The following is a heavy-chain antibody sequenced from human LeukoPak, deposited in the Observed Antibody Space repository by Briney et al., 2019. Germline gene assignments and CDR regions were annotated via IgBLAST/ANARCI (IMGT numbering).Heavy chain of an antibody. J-gene: IGHJ4*02. CDR1: GGSISSGGYY. V-gene: IGHV4-31*03. CDR3: ARGSTDPSCYCFDY. D-gene: IGHD2-15*01. CDR2: IYYSGST. Sequence: SQTLSLTCTVSGGSISSGGYYWSWIRQHPGKGLEWIGYIYYSGSTYYNPSLKSRVTISVDTSKNQFSLKLSSVTAADTAVYYCARGSTDPSCYCFDYWGQGTLVTVSS.